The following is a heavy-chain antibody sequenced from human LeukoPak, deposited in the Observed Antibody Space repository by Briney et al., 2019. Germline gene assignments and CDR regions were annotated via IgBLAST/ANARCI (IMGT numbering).Heavy chain of an antibody. CDR1: GGTFSSYV. V-gene: IGHV1-69*13. CDR3: ARGQMATINAFDI. J-gene: IGHJ3*02. CDR2: IIPIFGTG. D-gene: IGHD5-24*01. Sequence: ASVTVSCKASGGTFSSYVISWVRQGPGQGLEWMGGIIPIFGTGNYAQKFQGRVTITADESTSTAYMELSSLRFEDTAMYYCARGQMATINAFDIWGQGTMVTVSS.